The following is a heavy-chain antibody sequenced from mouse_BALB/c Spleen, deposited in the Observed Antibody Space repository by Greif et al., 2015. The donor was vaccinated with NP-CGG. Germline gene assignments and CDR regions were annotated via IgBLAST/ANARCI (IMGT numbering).Heavy chain of an antibody. CDR2: IDPANGNT. J-gene: IGHJ3*01. V-gene: IGHV14-3*02. Sequence: EVQLQQSGAELVKPGASVKLSCTASGFNIRDTYMHWVKQRPEQGLEWIGRIDPANGNTKYDPKFQGKATIAADTSSNTAYLQLSSLTSEDTAVYYCARAITTAYWGQGTLVTVSA. CDR1: GFNIRDTY. CDR3: ARAITTAY. D-gene: IGHD1-2*01.